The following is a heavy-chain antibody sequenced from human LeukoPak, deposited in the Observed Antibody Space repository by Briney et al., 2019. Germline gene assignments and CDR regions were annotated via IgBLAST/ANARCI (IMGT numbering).Heavy chain of an antibody. V-gene: IGHV4-59*04. CDR2: IYYSGSI. Sequence: PSETLSLTCTVSGGSISSYYWSWIRQPPGKGLEWIGYIYYSGSIYYNPSLKSRVTMSVDTSENQFSLKLSSVTAVDTAVYYCARSGPALWFDPWGQGTLVTVSS. CDR1: GGSISSYY. J-gene: IGHJ5*02. CDR3: ARSGPALWFDP. D-gene: IGHD1-14*01.